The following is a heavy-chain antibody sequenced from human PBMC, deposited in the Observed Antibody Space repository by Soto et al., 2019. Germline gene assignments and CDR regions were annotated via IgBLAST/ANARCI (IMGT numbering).Heavy chain of an antibody. D-gene: IGHD3-10*01. CDR3: ANGRATYGLLTHDY. Sequence: EVQLLESGGGLVQPGGSLRLSCAASGFSFRNYAMSWVRQAPGKGLEWISTLTGSSSNIYYADSVKGRFAISRDNSRNTLYLQMNSLTAEDTALYYCANGRATYGLLTHDYWGQGALVTVSS. CDR2: LTGSSSNI. V-gene: IGHV3-23*01. CDR1: GFSFRNYA. J-gene: IGHJ4*02.